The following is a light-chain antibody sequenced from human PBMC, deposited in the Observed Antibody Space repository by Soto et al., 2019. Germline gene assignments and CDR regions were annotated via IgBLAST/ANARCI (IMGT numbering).Light chain of an antibody. CDR1: QSVTTSY. CDR3: HQYGDSPQT. J-gene: IGKJ1*01. CDR2: GTS. V-gene: IGKV3-20*01. Sequence: MVLTQSPGTRYLSPGERPTLSCRTSQSVTTSYLAWYQQKPGQAPRLLIYGTSNRATGIPDRFTGSGSATDCTLTISSLETEDVAVYYCHQYGDSPQTFGQGTKVDIK.